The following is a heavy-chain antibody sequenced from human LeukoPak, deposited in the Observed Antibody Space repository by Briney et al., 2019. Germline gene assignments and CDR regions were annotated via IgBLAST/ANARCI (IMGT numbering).Heavy chain of an antibody. J-gene: IGHJ4*02. CDR2: INADNGNT. CDR1: GFPFTSYG. V-gene: IGHV1-18*01. Sequence: GASVKVSCKASGFPFTSYGISWVRQAPGQGLEWMGWINADNGNTNYAQKLQGRVTLTTDTPTSTAYMELRSLRSDYPAVYYCAAGRVYSGYGRGQYDYWGQGTLVTVSS. D-gene: IGHD5-12*01. CDR3: AAGRVYSGYGRGQYDY.